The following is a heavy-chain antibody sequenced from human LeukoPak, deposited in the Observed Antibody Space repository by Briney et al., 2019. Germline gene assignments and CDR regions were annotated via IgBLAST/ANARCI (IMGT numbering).Heavy chain of an antibody. V-gene: IGHV3-7*01. D-gene: IGHD3-16*01. Sequence: GGSLRLSCAASGFTFSSYWMTWVRQAPGKGLEWVANIKQDGSQKFFVDAVKGRFTISRDNAKNSLFLQMDRLRAEDTAVYYCARLYGNSYDYPPDYWGPGTLVTVSS. CDR3: ARLYGNSYDYPPDY. CDR2: IKQDGSQK. CDR1: GFTFSSYW. J-gene: IGHJ4*02.